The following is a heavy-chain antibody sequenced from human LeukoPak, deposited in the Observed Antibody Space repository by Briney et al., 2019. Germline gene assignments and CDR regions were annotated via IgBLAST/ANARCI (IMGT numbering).Heavy chain of an antibody. J-gene: IGHJ4*02. CDR3: ASSPYYDFWSGYPLDY. D-gene: IGHD3-3*01. V-gene: IGHV4-39*01. CDR1: GGSISSSSYY. CDR2: IYYSGST. Sequence: PSETLSLTCTVSGGSISSSSYYWGWIRQPPGKGLEWIGSIYYSGSTYYNPSLKSRVTISVDTSKNQFSLKLSSVTAADTAVYYCASSPYYDFWSGYPLDYWGQGTLVTVSS.